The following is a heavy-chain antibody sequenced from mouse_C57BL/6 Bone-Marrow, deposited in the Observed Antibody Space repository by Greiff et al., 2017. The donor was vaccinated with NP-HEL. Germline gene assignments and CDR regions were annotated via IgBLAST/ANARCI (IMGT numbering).Heavy chain of an antibody. J-gene: IGHJ2*01. D-gene: IGHD2-14*01. V-gene: IGHV5-16*01. CDR1: GFTFSDYY. CDR3: ARAHRDYFDY. CDR2: INYDGSST. Sequence: EVKLMESEGGLVQPGSSMKLSCTASGFTFSDYYMAWVRQVPEKGLEWVANINYDGSSTYYLDSLKSRFIISRDNAKNILYLQMSSLKSEDTATYYCARAHRDYFDYWGQGTTLTVSS.